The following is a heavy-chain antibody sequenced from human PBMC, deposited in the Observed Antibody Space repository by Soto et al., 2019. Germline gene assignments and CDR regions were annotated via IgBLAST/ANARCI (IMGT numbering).Heavy chain of an antibody. D-gene: IGHD5-18*01. CDR2: IYYGGST. Sequence: SETLSLTCTVSGGSVSSSPYYWVWIRQPPGKGLEYIGNIYYGGSTYYSPSLKSRVTISVDTSTNQFSLKLSSVTAADTAVYYCARARGFSYGYCDYWGRGTLVTVSS. V-gene: IGHV4-39*01. J-gene: IGHJ4*02. CDR1: GGSVSSSPYY. CDR3: ARARGFSYGYCDY.